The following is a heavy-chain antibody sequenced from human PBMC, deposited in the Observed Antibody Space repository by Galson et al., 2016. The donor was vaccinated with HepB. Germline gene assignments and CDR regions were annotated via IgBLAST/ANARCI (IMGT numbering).Heavy chain of an antibody. Sequence: TLSLTCTVSGGAINSGGYFWTWVRQRAGKGLEWIGRVSASGSTNYNPSLKSRVIVSIDTSKNQFSLRLTSVTAADTAVYYCARGVAARQDYFYGMDVWGKGTTVTVSS. CDR2: VSASGST. J-gene: IGHJ6*04. CDR3: ARGVAARQDYFYGMDV. D-gene: IGHD6-6*01. CDR1: GGAINSGGYF. V-gene: IGHV4-61*02.